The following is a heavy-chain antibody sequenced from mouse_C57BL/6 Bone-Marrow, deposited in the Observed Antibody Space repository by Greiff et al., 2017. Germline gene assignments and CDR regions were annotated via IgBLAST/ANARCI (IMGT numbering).Heavy chain of an antibody. CDR3: AIYDYDEGYFDY. J-gene: IGHJ2*01. D-gene: IGHD2-4*01. CDR2: FHPYNDDT. V-gene: IGHV1-47*01. CDR1: GYTFTTYP. Sequence: LVESGAELVKPGASVKMSCKASGYTFTTYPIEWMKQNHGKSLEWIGNFHPYNDDTKYNEKFKGKATLTVEKSSSTVHVELSRLTSYDSAVYYCAIYDYDEGYFDYWGQGTTLTVSS.